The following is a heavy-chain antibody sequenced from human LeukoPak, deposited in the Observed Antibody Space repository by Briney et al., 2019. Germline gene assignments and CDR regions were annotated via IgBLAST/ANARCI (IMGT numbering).Heavy chain of an antibody. J-gene: IGHJ6*03. CDR2: ISSSSSYI. D-gene: IGHD3-3*01. Sequence: PGGSLRLSCAASGFTFSSYSMNWVRQAPGKGLEWVSSISSSSSYIYYADSVKGRFTISRDNAKNSLYLQMNSLRAEDTAVYYCARGTLWSGISAMDVWGKGTTVTVSS. CDR1: GFTFSSYS. CDR3: ARGTLWSGISAMDV. V-gene: IGHV3-21*01.